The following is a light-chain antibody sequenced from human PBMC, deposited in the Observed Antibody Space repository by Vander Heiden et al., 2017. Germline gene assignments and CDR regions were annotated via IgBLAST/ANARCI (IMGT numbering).Light chain of an antibody. CDR1: SGHSSYI. J-gene: IGLJ2*01. V-gene: IGLV4-60*03. CDR2: LEGSGSY. Sequence: QPVLTHSSSASASLGSSAKLTCTLSSGHSSYIIAWHQQQPGKAPRYLMKLEGSGSYNKGSGVPDRFSGSSSGADRYLTISNLQSEDEADYYCETWDSNSVVFGGGTKLTVL. CDR3: ETWDSNSVV.